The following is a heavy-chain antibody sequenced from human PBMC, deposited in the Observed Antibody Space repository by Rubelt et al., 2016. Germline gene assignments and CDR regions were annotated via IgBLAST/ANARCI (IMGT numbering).Heavy chain of an antibody. CDR1: GYTFTSYG. V-gene: IGHV1-18*01. Sequence: QVQLVQSGAEVKKPGASVKVSCKASGYTFTSYGISWVRQAPGQGLEWMGWISAYNGNTNYAQKLQGRVTMTTDTSTGPAYRELRSLRSDDTAVYYCARDRTWLVPGLDAFDIWGQGTMVTVSS. CDR2: ISAYNGNT. D-gene: IGHD6-19*01. CDR3: ARDRTWLVPGLDAFDI. J-gene: IGHJ3*02.